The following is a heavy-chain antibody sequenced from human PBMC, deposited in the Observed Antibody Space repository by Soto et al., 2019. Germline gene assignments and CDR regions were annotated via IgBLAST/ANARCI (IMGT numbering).Heavy chain of an antibody. V-gene: IGHV4-39*01. CDR2: MFYGVST. CDR1: GSSINSSGYY. Sequence: SETLSLTCTVSGSSINSSGYYWGWIRQPPGKGLEWIGSMFYGVSTYYNPSLKSRVTVSVDTSKNQFSLNLRSVTAADAAVYYCARLPSRHLVDYWGQGTLVTVSS. D-gene: IGHD3-3*02. J-gene: IGHJ4*02. CDR3: ARLPSRHLVDY.